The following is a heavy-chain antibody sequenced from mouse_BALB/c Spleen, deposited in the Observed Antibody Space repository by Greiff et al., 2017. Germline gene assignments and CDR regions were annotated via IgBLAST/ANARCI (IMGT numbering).Heavy chain of an antibody. Sequence: EVQLKESGAELVRSGASVKLSCTASGFNIKDYYMHWVKQRPEQGLEWIGWIDPENGDTEYAPKFQGKATMTADTSSNTAYLQLSSLTSEDTAVYYCNAWPGTEGFAYWGQGTLVTVSA. CDR3: NAWPGTEGFAY. D-gene: IGHD3-3*01. V-gene: IGHV14-4*02. J-gene: IGHJ3*01. CDR1: GFNIKDYY. CDR2: IDPENGDT.